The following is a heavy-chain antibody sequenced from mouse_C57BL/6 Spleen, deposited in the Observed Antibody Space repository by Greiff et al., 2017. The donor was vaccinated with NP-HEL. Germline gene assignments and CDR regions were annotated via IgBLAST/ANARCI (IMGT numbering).Heavy chain of an antibody. J-gene: IGHJ1*03. V-gene: IGHV14-2*01. CDR2: IDPEDGET. CDR3: AYCSSSSYGYFDV. D-gene: IGHD1-1*01. Sequence: DVKLQESGAELVKPGASVKLSCTASGFNIKDYYLHWVKQRTEQGLEWIGRIDPEDGETKFAPKFQGKATITADTSSHTAYLQLSSLTSEDTAVYYCAYCSSSSYGYFDVWGTGTTVTVSS. CDR1: GFNIKDYY.